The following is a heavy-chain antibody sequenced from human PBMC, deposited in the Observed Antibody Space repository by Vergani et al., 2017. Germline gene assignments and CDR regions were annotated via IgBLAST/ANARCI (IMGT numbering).Heavy chain of an antibody. CDR2: ISYDGSNK. V-gene: IGHV3-30*03. CDR3: AIDLRGYCSGGCCSQPSY. CDR1: GFTFSSYG. Sequence: QVQLVESGGGVVQPGRSLRLSCAASGFTFSSYGMHWVRQAPGKGLAWVAVISYDGSNKYYADSVKGRFTISRDNSKNTLYLQMNSLRAEDTAVYYCAIDLRGYCSGGCCSQPSYWGQGTLVTVSS. D-gene: IGHD2-15*01. J-gene: IGHJ4*02.